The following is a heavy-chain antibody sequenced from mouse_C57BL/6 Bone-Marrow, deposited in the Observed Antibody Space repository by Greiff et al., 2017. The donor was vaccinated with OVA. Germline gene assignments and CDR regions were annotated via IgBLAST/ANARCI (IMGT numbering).Heavy chain of an antibody. D-gene: IGHD2-1*01. V-gene: IGHV1-26*01. CDR1: GYTFTDYY. Sequence: VQLQQSGPELVKPGASVKISCKASGYTFTDYYMNWVKQSHGKSLEWIGDINPNNGGTSYNQKFKGKATLTVDKSSSTAYMALRSLTSADSAVYYCARGGNYYYCDYWGEGTTLTVSS. J-gene: IGHJ2*01. CDR3: ARGGNYYYCDY. CDR2: INPNNGGT.